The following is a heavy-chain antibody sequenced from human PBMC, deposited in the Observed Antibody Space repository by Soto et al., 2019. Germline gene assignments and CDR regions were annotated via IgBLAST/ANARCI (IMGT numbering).Heavy chain of an antibody. CDR3: ARDAYYFDSSGAKAPYLDT. CDR1: GGSISSYY. D-gene: IGHD3-22*01. CDR2: IHYSGST. J-gene: IGHJ4*02. V-gene: IGHV4-59*01. Sequence: QVQLQESGPGLVKASETLSLTCTVSGGSISSYYWSWIRQPPGKGLEWIGYIHYSGSTHYNPSRSSRVTISVDTSKNQFSLRLSSVTAADTAGYYCARDAYYFDSSGAKAPYLDTWGQGTLVTVSS.